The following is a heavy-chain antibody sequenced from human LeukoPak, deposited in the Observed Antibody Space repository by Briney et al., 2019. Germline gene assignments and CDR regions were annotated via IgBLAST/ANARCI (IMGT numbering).Heavy chain of an antibody. CDR2: ISAYNGNT. Sequence: ASVKVSCKASGYTFTSYGISWVRQAPGQGLEWMGWISAYNGNTNYAQKLQGRVTMTTDTSTSTAYMELRSLRSDDTAVYYCARDPLRGYYDSSGYFLFDYWGQGTLVTVSS. D-gene: IGHD3-22*01. CDR3: ARDPLRGYYDSSGYFLFDY. V-gene: IGHV1-18*01. CDR1: GYTFTSYG. J-gene: IGHJ4*02.